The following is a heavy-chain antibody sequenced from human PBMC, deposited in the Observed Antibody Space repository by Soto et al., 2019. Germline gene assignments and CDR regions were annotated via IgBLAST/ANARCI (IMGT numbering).Heavy chain of an antibody. V-gene: IGHV3-7*03. CDR1: GFTFSSYW. Sequence: GGSLRLSCAASGFTFSSYWMSWVRQAPGKGLEGVANIKQEGSEKYYVGSVKGRFTISRDSAKNSLYLQMNSLRAEDTAVYYCARSYSSSWYNWFDPWGQGTLVTVSS. D-gene: IGHD6-13*01. CDR3: ARSYSSSWYNWFDP. CDR2: IKQEGSEK. J-gene: IGHJ5*02.